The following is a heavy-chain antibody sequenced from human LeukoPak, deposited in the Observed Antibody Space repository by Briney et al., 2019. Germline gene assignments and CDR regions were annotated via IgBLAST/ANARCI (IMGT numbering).Heavy chain of an antibody. D-gene: IGHD6-19*01. Sequence: ASVKVSCKASGYTFSNYGISWVRQAPGQGLEWMGWISPYNGDTNYAQKFQGRVTMTTDTSTSTAYMELRSLRSDDTAVYYCARDPDTSYTSDWYEAWFDPWGQGTLVTVSS. CDR2: ISPYNGDT. CDR3: ARDPDTSYTSDWYEAWFDP. V-gene: IGHV1-18*01. CDR1: GYTFSNYG. J-gene: IGHJ5*02.